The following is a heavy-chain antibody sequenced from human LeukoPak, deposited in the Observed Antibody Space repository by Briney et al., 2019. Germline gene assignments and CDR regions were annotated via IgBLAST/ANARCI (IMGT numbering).Heavy chain of an antibody. CDR3: ARDSQFWSGYSGYFQH. CDR1: GYTFTSYY. J-gene: IGHJ1*01. D-gene: IGHD3-3*01. CDR2: INPSGGST. Sequence: ASVKVSCKASGYTFTSYYVHWVRQAPGQGLEWMGIINPSGGSTSYAQKFQGRVTMTRDTSTSTVYMELSSLRSEDTAVYYCARDSQFWSGYSGYFQHWGQGTLVTVSS. V-gene: IGHV1-46*01.